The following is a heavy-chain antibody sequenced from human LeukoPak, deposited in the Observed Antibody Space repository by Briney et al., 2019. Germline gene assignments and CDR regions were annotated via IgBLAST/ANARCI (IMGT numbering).Heavy chain of an antibody. J-gene: IGHJ5*02. V-gene: IGHV4-4*09. CDR2: IYTSGST. CDR3: ARLSSSGRGWFDP. D-gene: IGHD6-6*01. Sequence: PSETLSLTCTVSGGSISSYYWSWIRQPPGKGLEWIGYIYTSGSTNYNPSLKSRVTISVDMSKNQFSLKLSSVTAADTAVYYCARLSSSGRGWFDPWGQGTLVTVSS. CDR1: GGSISSYY.